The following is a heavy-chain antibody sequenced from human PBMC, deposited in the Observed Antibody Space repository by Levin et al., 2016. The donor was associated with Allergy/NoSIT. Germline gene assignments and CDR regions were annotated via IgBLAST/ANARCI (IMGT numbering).Heavy chain of an antibody. V-gene: IGHV5-10-1*01. CDR2: IDPSDSYT. Sequence: PREGLEWMGRIDPSDSYTNYSPSFQGHVTISADKSISTAYLQWSSLKASDTAMYYCARHVGAGTDWFDPWGQGTLVTVSS. CDR3: ARHVGAGTDWFDP. J-gene: IGHJ5*02. D-gene: IGHD6-19*01.